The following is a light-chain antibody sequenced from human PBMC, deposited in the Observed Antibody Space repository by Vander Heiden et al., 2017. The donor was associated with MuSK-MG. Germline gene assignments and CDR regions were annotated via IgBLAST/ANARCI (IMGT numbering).Light chain of an antibody. Sequence: YELTQPSSVSVSPGQTARITCSGDVLGRKYARWFQQKPGQAPLLLIYKDSERPSGIPERFSGSSSGTTITLTISGAQVEDEAEYYCYFATDNYLGLFGGGTKLTVL. V-gene: IGLV3-27*01. J-gene: IGLJ2*01. CDR3: YFATDNYLGL. CDR1: VLGRKY. CDR2: KDS.